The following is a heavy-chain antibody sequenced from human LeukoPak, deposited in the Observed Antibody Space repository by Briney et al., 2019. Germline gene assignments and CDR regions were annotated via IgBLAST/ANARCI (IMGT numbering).Heavy chain of an antibody. CDR2: IYYRVTS. Sequence: PSETLSLTCTVSGDSISTYYWSWIRQPPGKGLEWIGYIYYRVTSDYNPSLKSRVTMSVDMSTRQISLKLSSVTEADTAVYYCARAVGGDGSGSLWGPGTLVTVSS. CDR1: GDSISTYY. D-gene: IGHD3-10*01. V-gene: IGHV4-59*01. J-gene: IGHJ4*02. CDR3: ARAVGGDGSGSL.